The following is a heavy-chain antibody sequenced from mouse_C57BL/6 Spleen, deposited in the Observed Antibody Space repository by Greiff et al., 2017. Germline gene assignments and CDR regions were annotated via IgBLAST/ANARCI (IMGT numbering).Heavy chain of an antibody. CDR1: GSAFSSSW. CDR2: IYPGDGAT. CDR3: AGWGKGCGGGDYAMDY. Sequence: VQVVESGPELVKPGASVKISCKASGSAFSSSWMNWVKQRPGKGLEWIGRIYPGDGATNYNGKFKGKATLTADKSSSTACMQLRRLTCEDAAVYFGAGWGKGCGGGDYAMDYWGQGTSVTVSS. V-gene: IGHV1-82*01. J-gene: IGHJ4*01.